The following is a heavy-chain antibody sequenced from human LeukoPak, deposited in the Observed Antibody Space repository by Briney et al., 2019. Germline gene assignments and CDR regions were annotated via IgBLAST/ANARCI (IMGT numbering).Heavy chain of an antibody. CDR3: AKDLDYYDSSGCWGD. V-gene: IGHV3-30*18. CDR1: GFTFSSYG. D-gene: IGHD3-22*01. CDR2: ISYDGSNK. J-gene: IGHJ4*02. Sequence: GGSLRLSCAASGFTFSSYGMHWVRQAPGKGLEWVAVISYDGSNKYYADSVKGRFTISRDNSKNTLYLQMNSLRAEDTAVYYCAKDLDYYDSSGCWGDWGQGTLVTVSS.